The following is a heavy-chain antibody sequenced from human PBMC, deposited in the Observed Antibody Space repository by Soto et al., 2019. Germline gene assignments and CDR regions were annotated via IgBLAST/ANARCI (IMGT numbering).Heavy chain of an antibody. J-gene: IGHJ5*02. Sequence: WWSLRLSCAASVFTFSSYAMSWVRQAPGKELEWVSAISGSGGSTYYADSVKGRFTISRDNSKNTLYLQMNSLRAEDTAVYYCAKDRGSSWPNWFDPWGQGTLVTVSS. V-gene: IGHV3-23*01. CDR1: VFTFSSYA. CDR3: AKDRGSSWPNWFDP. CDR2: ISGSGGST. D-gene: IGHD6-13*01.